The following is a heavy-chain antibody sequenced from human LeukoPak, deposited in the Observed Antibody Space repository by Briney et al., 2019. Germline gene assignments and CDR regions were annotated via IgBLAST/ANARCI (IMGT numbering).Heavy chain of an antibody. J-gene: IGHJ3*02. V-gene: IGHV5-51*01. CDR2: IYPGDSDT. D-gene: IGHD1-14*01. CDR3: ARPPGNVGDDAFDI. Sequence: GESLKISCTGSGYSFTNYWIGWVRQMPGKGLEWMGIIYPGDSDTTYSPSFQGQVTISTDKSISTAYLQWSSLKASDTAMYYCARPPGNVGDDAFDIWGQGTMVTVSS. CDR1: GYSFTNYW.